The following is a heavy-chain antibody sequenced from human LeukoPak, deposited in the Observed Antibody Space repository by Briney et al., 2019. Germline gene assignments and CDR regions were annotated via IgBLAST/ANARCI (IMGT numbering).Heavy chain of an antibody. V-gene: IGHV3-15*07. Sequence: GGSLRLSCATSGFTFSNAWMNWVRQAPGKGLEWVGRIKSKTDGGTTDYAAPVKGRFTISRDDSKNTLYLQMNSLKTEDTAVYYCTTGYYYDSSGYIDYWGQGTLVTVSS. CDR3: TTGYYYDSSGYIDY. CDR1: GFTFSNAW. J-gene: IGHJ4*02. D-gene: IGHD3-22*01. CDR2: IKSKTDGGTT.